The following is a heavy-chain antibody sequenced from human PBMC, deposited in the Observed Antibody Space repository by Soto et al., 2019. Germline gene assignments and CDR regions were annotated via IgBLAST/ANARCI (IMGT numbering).Heavy chain of an antibody. D-gene: IGHD6-13*01. CDR2: IIPIFGTA. J-gene: IGHJ6*02. V-gene: IGHV1-69*01. CDR1: GGTFSSYA. CDR3: ARLHSRHRRAYYYYGMDV. Sequence: QVQLVQSGAEVKKPGSSVKVSCKASGGTFSSYAISWVRQAPGQGLEWMGGIIPIFGTANYAQKFQGRVTITADESTRTAYMELRSLRSEDTAVYYCARLHSRHRRAYYYYGMDVWGQGTTVTVSS.